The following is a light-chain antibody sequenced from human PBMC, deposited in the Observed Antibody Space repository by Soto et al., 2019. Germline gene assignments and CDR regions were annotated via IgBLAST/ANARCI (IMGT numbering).Light chain of an antibody. CDR1: RSDIGDSNF. CDR2: EVN. CDR3: DSFRSGTILV. V-gene: IGLV2-14*01. Sequence: QSVLIQPASVSGSPGQSVTISCTGPRSDIGDSNFISWYQHSPGKAPRLLIYEVNNRPSGVSRRFSGSKAGNTASLTISGLLDDEEADYFCDSFRSGTILVFGSGTKVTVL. J-gene: IGLJ1*01.